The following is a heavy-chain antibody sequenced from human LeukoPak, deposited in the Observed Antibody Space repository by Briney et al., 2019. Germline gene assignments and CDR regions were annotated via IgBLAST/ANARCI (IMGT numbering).Heavy chain of an antibody. CDR1: GFTFSSYA. J-gene: IGHJ4*02. V-gene: IGHV3-23*01. CDR3: APKVVGSTPFDY. CDR2: ISGSGGNT. Sequence: GGSLRLSCAASGFTFSSYAMNWVRQAPGKGLEWVSSISGSGGNTYYADSVKGRFTISGDNSKNTLYLQMNRLRAEDTAVYYCAPKVVGSTPFDYWGQGTLVTVSS. D-gene: IGHD2-15*01.